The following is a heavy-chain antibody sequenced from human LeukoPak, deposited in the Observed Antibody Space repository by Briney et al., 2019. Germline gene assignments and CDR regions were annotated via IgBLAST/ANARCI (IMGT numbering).Heavy chain of an antibody. V-gene: IGHV4-31*03. CDR1: GGSISSGGYY. D-gene: IGHD3-3*01. CDR2: IYYSGST. J-gene: IGHJ6*02. CDR3: ARAPLLAQPYSYYYGMDV. Sequence: SETLSLTCTVSGGSISSGGYYWSWIRQHPGKGLEWIGYIYYSGSTYYNPSLKSRVTISVDTSKNQFSLKLSSVTAADTAVYSCARAPLLAQPYSYYYGMDVWGQGTTVTVSS.